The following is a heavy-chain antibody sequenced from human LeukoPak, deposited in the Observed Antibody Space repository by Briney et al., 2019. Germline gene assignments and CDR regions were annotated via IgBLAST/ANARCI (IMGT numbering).Heavy chain of an antibody. CDR1: GYTFTGYY. V-gene: IGHV1-2*06. CDR3: ARRHRELAQLDY. D-gene: IGHD1-26*01. CDR2: ISPNSGGT. J-gene: IGHJ4*02. Sequence: ASVKVSCKASGYTFTGYYMHWVRQAPGQGLEWMGRISPNSGGTNYAQKFQGRVTMTRDTSISTAYMELSRLRSDDTAVYYCARRHRELAQLDYWGQGTLVTVSS.